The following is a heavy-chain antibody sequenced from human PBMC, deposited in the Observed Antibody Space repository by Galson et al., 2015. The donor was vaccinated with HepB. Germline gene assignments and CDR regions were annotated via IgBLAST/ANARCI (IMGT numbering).Heavy chain of an antibody. CDR1: GFTFSSYA. J-gene: IGHJ4*02. CDR3: ARERSLGD. CDR2: INSDGSSI. D-gene: IGHD3-10*01. V-gene: IGHV3-74*01. Sequence: SLRLSCAASGFTFSSYAMHWVRQAPGKGLVWVSRINSDGSSISYADSGQGRFTISRDNAKNTLNLQMNSLRAEDTAVYYCARERSLGDWGQGTLVTVSS.